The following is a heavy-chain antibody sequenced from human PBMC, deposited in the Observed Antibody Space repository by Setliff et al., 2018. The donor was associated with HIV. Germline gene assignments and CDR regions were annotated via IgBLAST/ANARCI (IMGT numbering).Heavy chain of an antibody. CDR3: ALNYYGTGSNDY. CDR2: ISTSGDTI. D-gene: IGHD3-10*01. V-gene: IGHV3-48*03. J-gene: IGHJ4*02. CDR1: GFTFHSYE. Sequence: GGSLRLSCAASGFTFHSYEMNWVRQAPGKGLEWVSFISTSGDTIYYADSVKGRFTISRDNAKNSLYLQMNSLRAEDTAVYYCALNYYGTGSNDYWGQGTLVTVSS.